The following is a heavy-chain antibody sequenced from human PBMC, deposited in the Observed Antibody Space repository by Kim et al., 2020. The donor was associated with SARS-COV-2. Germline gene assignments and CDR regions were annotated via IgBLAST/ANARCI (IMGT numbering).Heavy chain of an antibody. J-gene: IGHJ5*02. CDR3: ARDGSGRYGGWFDP. Sequence: ADSVEGRFTISRDNSKKTLYLQMNSLRAEDTAVYYCARDGSGRYGGWFDPWGQGTLVTVSS. V-gene: IGHV3-30*01. D-gene: IGHD1-26*01.